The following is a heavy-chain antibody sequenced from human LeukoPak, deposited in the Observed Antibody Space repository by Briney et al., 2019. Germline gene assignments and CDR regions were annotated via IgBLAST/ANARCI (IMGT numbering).Heavy chain of an antibody. CDR1: GGSFSSYY. CDR3: ARHRGPIAADGWFDP. CDR2: INHSGST. Sequence: SETLSLTCAVYGGSFSSYYWSWIRQPPGKGLEWIGEINHSGSTNYNPSLKSRVTISVDTSKNQFSLKLSSVTAADTAVYYCARHRGPIAADGWFDPWGQGTLVTVSS. J-gene: IGHJ5*02. D-gene: IGHD6-13*01. V-gene: IGHV4-34*01.